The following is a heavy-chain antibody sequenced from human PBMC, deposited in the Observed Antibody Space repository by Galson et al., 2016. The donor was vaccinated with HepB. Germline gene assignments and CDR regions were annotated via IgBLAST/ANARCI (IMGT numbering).Heavy chain of an antibody. J-gene: IGHJ3*02. CDR2: IYSGGST. CDR3: ARDRSSSSWYLGAFDI. CDR1: GFPVSSNY. Sequence: SLRLSCAASGFPVSSNYMSWVRQAPGKGLEWVSVIYSGGSTYYADSVKGRFTISRDNSKNTLYLQMNSLRAEDTAVYYCARDRSSSSWYLGAFDIWGQGTMVTVSS. D-gene: IGHD6-13*01. V-gene: IGHV3-66*02.